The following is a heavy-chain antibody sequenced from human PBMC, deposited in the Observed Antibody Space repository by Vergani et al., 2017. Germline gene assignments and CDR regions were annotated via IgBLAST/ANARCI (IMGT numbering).Heavy chain of an antibody. J-gene: IGHJ3*02. CDR1: GFTFSSYG. D-gene: IGHD3-22*01. V-gene: IGHV3-33*01. Sequence: QVQLVESGGRVDQPGRSLRLSCAASGFTFSSYGMHWVRQAPGKGLEWVAVIWYDGSNKYYADSVKRRFTISRDNPKNTLYLQMNSLRAEDTAVYYCARGDYYDSSGNAFDIWGQGTLVTVSS. CDR3: ARGDYYDSSGNAFDI. CDR2: IWYDGSNK.